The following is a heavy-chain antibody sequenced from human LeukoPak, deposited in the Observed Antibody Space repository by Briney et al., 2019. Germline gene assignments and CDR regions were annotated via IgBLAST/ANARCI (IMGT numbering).Heavy chain of an antibody. CDR1: GGSISSSSYY. J-gene: IGHJ4*02. V-gene: IGHV4-39*07. CDR3: ARAGKRFLEWFRGGHYFDY. CDR2: IYYSGST. Sequence: SETLSLTRTVSGGSISSSSYYWGWIRQPQGKGLEWIGSIYYSGSTYYNPSLKSRVTISVDTSKNQFSLKLSSVTAADTAVYYCARAGKRFLEWFRGGHYFDYWGQGTLVTVSS. D-gene: IGHD3-3*01.